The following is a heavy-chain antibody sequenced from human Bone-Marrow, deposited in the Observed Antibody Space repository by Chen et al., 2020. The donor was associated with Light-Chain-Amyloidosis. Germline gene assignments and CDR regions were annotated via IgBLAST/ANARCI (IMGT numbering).Heavy chain of an antibody. J-gene: IGHJ6*02. V-gene: IGHV3-9*01. D-gene: IGHD3-10*01. CDR3: AKDKGGSMGFGMDV. CDR1: GLTFDAYA. Sequence: EEHLVESGGGLVQPGRSLRLSCEASGLTFDAYAMHWVRQGPRKGLEWVSGISWNSGVKGYVDSVRGRFTISRDGVKNSLYLQMNSLRPEDTALYYCAKDKGGSMGFGMDVWGQGTTVIVSS. CDR2: ISWNSGVK.